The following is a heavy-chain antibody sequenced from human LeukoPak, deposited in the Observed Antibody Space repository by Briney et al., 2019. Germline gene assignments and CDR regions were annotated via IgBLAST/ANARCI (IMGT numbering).Heavy chain of an antibody. J-gene: IGHJ3*02. CDR3: TRRTLYDSGNIDAFDI. D-gene: IGHD3-10*01. CDR1: GFTFSGSA. Sequence: PGGFLRLSCATSGFTFSGSAMHWVRQASGKGLEWVGRIRSKANNYATAYAASVRGRFTISRDDSRNTAYLQMNSLKTEHTAVYYCTRRTLYDSGNIDAFDIWGQGTMVTVSS. CDR2: IRSKANNYAT. V-gene: IGHV3-73*01.